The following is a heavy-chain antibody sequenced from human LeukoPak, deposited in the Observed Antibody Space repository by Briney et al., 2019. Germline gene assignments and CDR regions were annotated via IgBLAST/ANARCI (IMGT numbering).Heavy chain of an antibody. CDR3: ARGQLALYYYNGMDV. CDR2: ISYRGNT. J-gene: IGHJ6*02. Sequence: SETLSLTCTVSGDSISSSNYYWGWIRQPPGKGLEWIGSISYRGNTYYSSSLKSRDTISVDMSKSQFSLRLSSMTAADRAVYYCARGQLALYYYNGMDVWGQGTTVTVSS. D-gene: IGHD1-1*01. V-gene: IGHV4-39*01. CDR1: GDSISSSNYY.